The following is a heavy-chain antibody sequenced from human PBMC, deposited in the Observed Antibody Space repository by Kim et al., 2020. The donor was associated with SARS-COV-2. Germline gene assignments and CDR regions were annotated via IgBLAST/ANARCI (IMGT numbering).Heavy chain of an antibody. J-gene: IGHJ5*02. CDR1: GYTFTGYY. CDR3: ARDLAPGSFVKNWFDP. V-gene: IGHV1-2*06. CDR2: INPNSGGT. Sequence: ASVKVSCKASGYTFTGYYMHWVRQAPGQGLEWMGRINPNSGGTNYAQKFQGRVTMTRDTSISTAYMELSRLRSDDTAVYYCARDLAPGSFVKNWFDPWGQGTLVTVSS.